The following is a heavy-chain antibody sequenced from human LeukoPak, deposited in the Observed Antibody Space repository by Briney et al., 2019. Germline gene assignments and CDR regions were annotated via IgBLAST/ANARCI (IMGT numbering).Heavy chain of an antibody. CDR2: IRSKTYGGTG. Sequence: GGSLRLSCTASGFTFGDYAMNWFRQAPGKGLEWVGFIRSKTYGGTGEYAASVKGRFTFSRDDSKSIAHLQMNSLKTEDTAVYYCTRSESGTYKGGFDFWGQGTLVTVSS. CDR3: TRSESGTYKGGFDF. J-gene: IGHJ4*02. V-gene: IGHV3-49*03. CDR1: GFTFGDYA. D-gene: IGHD1-26*01.